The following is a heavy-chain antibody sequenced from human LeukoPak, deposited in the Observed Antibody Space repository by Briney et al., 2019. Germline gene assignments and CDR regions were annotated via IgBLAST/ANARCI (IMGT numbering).Heavy chain of an antibody. CDR2: IYYSGST. CDR3: ARVGGVNGYYYYYMDV. Sequence: SETLSLTCTVSGGSISSYYWSWIRQPPGKGLEWIGYIYYSGSTNYNPSLKSRVTISVDTSKNQFSLKLSSVTAADTAVYYCARVGGVNGYYYYYMDVWGKGTTVTISS. V-gene: IGHV4-59*01. J-gene: IGHJ6*03. D-gene: IGHD3-16*01. CDR1: GGSISSYY.